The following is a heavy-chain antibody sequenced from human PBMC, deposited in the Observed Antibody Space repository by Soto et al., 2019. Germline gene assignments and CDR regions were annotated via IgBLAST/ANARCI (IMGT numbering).Heavy chain of an antibody. J-gene: IGHJ5*02. CDR2: IYYTGNT. V-gene: IGHV4-59*01. CDR3: ARPVSPRTSTAWFDP. CDR1: GGSISTYY. Sequence: QVQLQESGPRLVKASETLSLTCTVSGGSISTYYWSWFRQPPGKGLGWIGNIYYTGNTKYNPSLESRVTISVDTSKNQFYLKLTSVTAADTALYYCARPVSPRTSTAWFDPWGQGTLVTVSP.